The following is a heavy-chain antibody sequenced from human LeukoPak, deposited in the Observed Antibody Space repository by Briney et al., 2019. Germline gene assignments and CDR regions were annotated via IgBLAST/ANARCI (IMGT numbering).Heavy chain of an antibody. Sequence: PSETLSLTCTVSGGSISSGNYYWGWIRQPPGTGLDWIASIHYSGTTYYNPSLKSRVTISVDTSKNHFSLKLSSVTAADTAVYYCARGPTYQPIDSWGQGTLVTVSS. CDR2: IHYSGTT. V-gene: IGHV4-39*02. D-gene: IGHD2-2*01. J-gene: IGHJ4*02. CDR1: GGSISSGNYY. CDR3: ARGPTYQPIDS.